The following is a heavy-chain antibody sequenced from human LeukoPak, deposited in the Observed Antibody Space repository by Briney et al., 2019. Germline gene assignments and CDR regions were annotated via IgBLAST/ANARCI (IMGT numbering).Heavy chain of an antibody. CDR1: GFTFSSYS. D-gene: IGHD3-3*01. J-gene: IGHJ4*02. Sequence: PGGSLRLSCAASGFTFSSYSMNWVRQAPGKGLEWVSSISGDSNYIYYADSVRGRFTISRDDAKNSLYLQMNSLRAEDTAVYYCARGRQGGYYDFWNQDYWGQGTLVTVSS. CDR2: ISGDSNYI. V-gene: IGHV3-21*01. CDR3: ARGRQGGYYDFWNQDY.